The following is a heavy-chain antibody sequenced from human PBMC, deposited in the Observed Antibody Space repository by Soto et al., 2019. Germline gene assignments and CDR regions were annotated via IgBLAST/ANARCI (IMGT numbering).Heavy chain of an antibody. CDR1: GFTFSSYG. D-gene: IGHD3-22*01. J-gene: IGHJ4*02. CDR3: ARAYSSGYYGDY. Sequence: QVQLVESGGGVVQPGRSLRLSCAASGFTFSSYGMHWVRQAPGKGLEWVAVIWYDGSNKYYADSVKGRFTISRDNSKNTRYLQINSLRAEDTAVYYCARAYSSGYYGDYWGQGTLVTVSS. CDR2: IWYDGSNK. V-gene: IGHV3-33*01.